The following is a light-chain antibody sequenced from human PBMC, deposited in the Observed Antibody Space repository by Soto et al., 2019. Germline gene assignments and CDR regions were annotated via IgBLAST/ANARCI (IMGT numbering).Light chain of an antibody. V-gene: IGLV2-11*01. CDR3: CSYPGSHTWV. CDR2: DVG. CDR1: NSDIGNYNY. Sequence: QSALTQPRSVSGSPGQSVTISCTGTNSDIGNYNYVSWYQQHPGKAPKVMIYDVGKRPSGVPDRFSGSKSGNTASLTISGLQAEDEADYYCCSYPGSHTWVFGGGTKLTVL. J-gene: IGLJ3*02.